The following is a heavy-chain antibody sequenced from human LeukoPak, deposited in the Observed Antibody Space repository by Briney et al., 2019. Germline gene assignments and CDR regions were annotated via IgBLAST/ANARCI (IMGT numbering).Heavy chain of an antibody. V-gene: IGHV3-7*01. CDR2: ISIDGSEK. D-gene: IGHD6-25*01. Sequence: GGSLRLSCAASGFTFSNYWMSWVRQAPGKGLDWVAIISIDGSEKAYVDSVKGRFSISRDNARNSLYLQMNSLSAEDTAVYYCARATRLPDYWGQGALVTVSP. J-gene: IGHJ4*02. CDR3: ARATRLPDY. CDR1: GFTFSNYW.